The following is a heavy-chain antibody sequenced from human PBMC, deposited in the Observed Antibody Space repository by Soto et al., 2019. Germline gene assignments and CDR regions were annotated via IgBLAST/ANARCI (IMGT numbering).Heavy chain of an antibody. Sequence: SETLSLTCSVSGGSIRSGDYYWSWIRQPPGKGLEWIGYIYYRGSTYYTPSLKSRVTISVDTSKNQFSLRMNSMIAADTAVYYCARADPDASVGYWGQGTLVTVSS. CDR1: GGSIRSGDYY. V-gene: IGHV4-30-4*01. D-gene: IGHD2-15*01. CDR3: ARADPDASVGY. CDR2: IYYRGST. J-gene: IGHJ4*02.